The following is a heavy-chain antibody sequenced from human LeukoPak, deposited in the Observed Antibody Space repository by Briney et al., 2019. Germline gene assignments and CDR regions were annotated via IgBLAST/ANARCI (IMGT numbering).Heavy chain of an antibody. CDR3: ASQLWFGELLPAY. Sequence: GASVKVSCKASVYTFTGYYMHWVRQAPGQGLEWMGRINPNSGGTNYAQKFQGRVTMTRDTSISTAYMELSRLRSDDTAVYYCASQLWFGELLPAYWGQGTLVTVSS. J-gene: IGHJ4*02. D-gene: IGHD3-10*01. CDR2: INPNSGGT. V-gene: IGHV1-2*06. CDR1: VYTFTGYY.